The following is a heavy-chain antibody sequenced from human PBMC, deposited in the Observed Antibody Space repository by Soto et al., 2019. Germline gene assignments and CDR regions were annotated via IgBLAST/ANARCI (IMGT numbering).Heavy chain of an antibody. Sequence: PSETLSLTCAVSGGSISSGDYSWSWIRQPPGKGLEWIGNVYYNGNTYYNASLKSRLTISVDTSNNQFSLKVKSVTAADTAVYFCARLSGSYNDRYFDNWGQGTLVTVPS. V-gene: IGHV4-39*01. D-gene: IGHD1-26*01. CDR2: VYYNGNT. J-gene: IGHJ4*02. CDR1: GGSISSGDYS. CDR3: ARLSGSYNDRYFDN.